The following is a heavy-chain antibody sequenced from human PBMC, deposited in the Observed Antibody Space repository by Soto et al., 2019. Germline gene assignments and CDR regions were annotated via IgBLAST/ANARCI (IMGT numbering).Heavy chain of an antibody. CDR2: IWYDGSNK. Sequence: QVQLVESGGGVVQPGRSLRLSCAASGFTFSSYGMHWVRQAPGKGLEWVAVIWYDGSNKYYADSVKGRFTISRDNSKNTLYLQMNSLRAEDTAVYYCARALMTTGGMDVWGQGTTVTVSS. CDR3: ARALMTTGGMDV. CDR1: GFTFSSYG. V-gene: IGHV3-33*01. J-gene: IGHJ6*02. D-gene: IGHD4-4*01.